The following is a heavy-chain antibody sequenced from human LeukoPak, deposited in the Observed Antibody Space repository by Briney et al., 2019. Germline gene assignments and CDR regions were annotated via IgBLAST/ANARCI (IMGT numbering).Heavy chain of an antibody. CDR2: ISSSSDYT. D-gene: IGHD3-16*01. CDR3: ARGGGSNYFDH. CDR1: GFTFSDYY. Sequence: GGSLRLSCAASGFTFSDYYMSWIRQAPGKGLEWVSYISSSSDYTNYADSVKGRFTISRDNAKNSLYLQVNSLRAEDTAVYYCARGGGSNYFDHWGQGTLVTVSS. J-gene: IGHJ4*02. V-gene: IGHV3-11*05.